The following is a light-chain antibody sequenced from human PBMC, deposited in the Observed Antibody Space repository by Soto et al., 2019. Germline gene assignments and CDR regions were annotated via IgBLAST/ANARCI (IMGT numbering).Light chain of an antibody. CDR3: QHDTDWPPIA. J-gene: IGKJ2*01. V-gene: IGKV3-15*01. Sequence: EIVMTQSPATLSVSPGERATLSCRASQSVSSNLAWYQQKPGQAPRLLIYGASTRATAIPARFSGSGSGTEFTLAISSLQSEGVALDTQQHDTDWPPIAFGEGTKVELK. CDR1: QSVSSN. CDR2: GAS.